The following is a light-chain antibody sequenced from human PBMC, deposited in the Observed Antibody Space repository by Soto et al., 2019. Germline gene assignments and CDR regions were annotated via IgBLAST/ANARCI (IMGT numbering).Light chain of an antibody. Sequence: EVVLTQSPGTLSLYPGERATLSCRASQTVRNNYLAWYQQKPGQAPKLLIHDASSRATGIPDRFSGGGSGTEFTLTITSLQSEDFAVYYCQRYSDWPPWTFGQGTKVDIK. V-gene: IGKV3-20*01. CDR3: QRYSDWPPWT. CDR1: QTVRNNY. CDR2: DAS. J-gene: IGKJ1*01.